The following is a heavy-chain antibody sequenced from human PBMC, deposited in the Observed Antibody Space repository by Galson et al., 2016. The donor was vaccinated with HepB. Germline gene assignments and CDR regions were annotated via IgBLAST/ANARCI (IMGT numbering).Heavy chain of an antibody. D-gene: IGHD3-3*01. V-gene: IGHV3-21*04. CDR3: ARGGLRFLEWSFLDF. CDR2: ISTSSNYI. CDR1: GFTFRSHN. Sequence: SLRLSCAASGFTFRSHNMGWVRQAPGKGLEWVSSISTSSNYIYYADSVKGRFTISRDNAENSLFLHMNSLRAEDTALYYCARGGLRFLEWSFLDFWGQGALVAVSS. J-gene: IGHJ4*02.